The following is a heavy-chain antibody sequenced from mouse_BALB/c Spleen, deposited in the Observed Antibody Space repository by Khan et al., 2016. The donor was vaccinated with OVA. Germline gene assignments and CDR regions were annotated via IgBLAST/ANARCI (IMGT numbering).Heavy chain of an antibody. J-gene: IGHJ4*01. V-gene: IGHV3-2*02. Sequence: EVQLQESGPGLVKPSQSLSLTCTVTGYSITSDYAWNWIRQFPGNKLEWMGYISYSGSTSYNPSLKSRISITRDTSKNQFFLQLNSVTTEDTATXYYASSYDYEGGTMDYWGQGTSVTVSS. D-gene: IGHD2-4*01. CDR2: ISYSGST. CDR1: GYSITSDYA. CDR3: ASSYDYEGGTMDY.